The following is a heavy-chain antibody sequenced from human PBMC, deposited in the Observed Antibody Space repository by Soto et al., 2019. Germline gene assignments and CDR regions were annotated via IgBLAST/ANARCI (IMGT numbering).Heavy chain of an antibody. CDR2: ISGSGFKK. CDR1: GFIFENFG. D-gene: IGHD1-26*01. Sequence: PGGSLRLSCGASGFIFENFGMSCVRQAPGKGLEWISSISGSGFKKYYADSVKGRFTISRDNSKSTVYLELNNLSAEDTAVYHCAKNQGVELVPLATVDWFDPWGQGSVVTVSS. CDR3: AKNQGVELVPLATVDWFDP. J-gene: IGHJ5*02. V-gene: IGHV3-23*01.